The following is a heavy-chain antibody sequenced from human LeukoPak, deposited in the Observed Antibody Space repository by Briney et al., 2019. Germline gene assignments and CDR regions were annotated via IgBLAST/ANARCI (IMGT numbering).Heavy chain of an antibody. CDR3: ARAHCSGGSCYLVDY. Sequence: ASVKVSCKASGYTFTGYYMHWLRQAPGQGLEWMGRINPNSGGTNYAQKFQGRVTMTRDTSISTAYMELSRLRSDDTAVYYCARAHCSGGSCYLVDYWGQGTLVTVSS. CDR2: INPNSGGT. J-gene: IGHJ4*02. CDR1: GYTFTGYY. D-gene: IGHD2-15*01. V-gene: IGHV1-2*06.